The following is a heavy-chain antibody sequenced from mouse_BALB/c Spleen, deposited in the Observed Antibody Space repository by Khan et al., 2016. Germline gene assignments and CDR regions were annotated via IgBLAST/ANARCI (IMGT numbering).Heavy chain of an antibody. CDR3: ARSDERYGRFDY. CDR1: GYSITSGYA. V-gene: IGHV3-2*02. Sequence: VPLPASGPGLVKPSQSLSLTCTVTGYSITSGYAWNWIRQFPGNKLEWMGYIRYSGSTSYNPSLKSRISLTRDTSKNQFFLQLNSVTSADTAPSYGARSDERYGRFDYWGQGTTLTVSS. D-gene: IGHD2-14*01. J-gene: IGHJ2*01. CDR2: IRYSGST.